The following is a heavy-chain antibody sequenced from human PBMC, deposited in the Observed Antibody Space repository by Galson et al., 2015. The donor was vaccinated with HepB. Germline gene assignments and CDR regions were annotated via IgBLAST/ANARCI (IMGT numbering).Heavy chain of an antibody. CDR2: INQAGGEK. CDR3: ARDRAVISLGAFDS. J-gene: IGHJ4*02. Sequence: SLRLSCAASGFAFSTFWLSWVRQAPGKGLEWVASINQAGGEKHYVDSVKGRFTISRHNAKNSLYLQMNSLRAGDTALYYCARDRAVISLGAFDSWGRGTLVTVSS. D-gene: IGHD3-16*01. CDR1: GFAFSTFW. V-gene: IGHV3-7*01.